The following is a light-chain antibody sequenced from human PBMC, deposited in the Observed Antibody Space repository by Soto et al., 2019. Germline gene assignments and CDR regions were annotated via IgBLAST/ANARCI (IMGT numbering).Light chain of an antibody. CDR1: SPNFKSNT. V-gene: IGLV1-44*01. CDR3: AAWDDNLIVL. Sequence: QSVLTQPPAASGTPGQRVTISFSGSSPNFKSNTVSWYQQLPGTAPKLLIYSNSQRPSGVPDRFSGSKSGTSAFLAISGLQSYDEAEYYCAAWDDNLIVLFGGGTQLTVL. CDR2: SNS. J-gene: IGLJ2*01.